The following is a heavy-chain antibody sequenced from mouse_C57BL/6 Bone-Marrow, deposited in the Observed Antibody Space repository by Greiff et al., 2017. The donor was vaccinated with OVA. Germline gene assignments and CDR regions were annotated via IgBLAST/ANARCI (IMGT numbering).Heavy chain of an antibody. CDR2: IYPGSGST. CDR3: ARYVGAYYYAMDY. J-gene: IGHJ4*01. V-gene: IGHV1-55*01. CDR1: GYTFTSYW. D-gene: IGHD1-1*02. Sequence: QVQLKQPGAELVKPGASVKMSCKASGYTFTSYWITWVKQRPGQGLEWIGDIYPGSGSTNYNEKFKSKATLTVDTSSSKACMQLSSLTSEDSAVYYCARYVGAYYYAMDYWGQGTSVTVSS.